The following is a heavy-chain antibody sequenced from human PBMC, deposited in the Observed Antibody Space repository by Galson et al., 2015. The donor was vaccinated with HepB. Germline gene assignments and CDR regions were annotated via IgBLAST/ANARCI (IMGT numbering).Heavy chain of an antibody. D-gene: IGHD7-27*01. CDR3: ARDQLGIDRWFDP. CDR2: IWYDGSNK. CDR1: GFSFSNYG. J-gene: IGHJ5*02. Sequence: SLRLSCAASGFSFSNYGMHWVRQAPGKGLEWVALIWYDGSNKYYADSVRGQFTISRDNSKNTVYLQMNSLRAEDTAVYYCARDQLGIDRWFDPWGQGTLVSVSS. V-gene: IGHV3-33*01.